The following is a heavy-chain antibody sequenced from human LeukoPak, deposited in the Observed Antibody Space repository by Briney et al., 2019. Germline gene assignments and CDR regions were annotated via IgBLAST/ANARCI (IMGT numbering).Heavy chain of an antibody. J-gene: IGHJ5*02. D-gene: IGHD6-19*01. CDR1: GFTFSAYW. V-gene: IGHV3-48*04. Sequence: GGSLRLSCAASGFTFSAYWMHWVRQAPGKGLEWVSYISSSGSTIYYADSVKGRFTISRDNAKELVYLQMNSLRAEDTVVYYCARGRRYSSGWYGDWFDPWGQGTLVTVSS. CDR3: ARGRRYSSGWYGDWFDP. CDR2: ISSSGSTI.